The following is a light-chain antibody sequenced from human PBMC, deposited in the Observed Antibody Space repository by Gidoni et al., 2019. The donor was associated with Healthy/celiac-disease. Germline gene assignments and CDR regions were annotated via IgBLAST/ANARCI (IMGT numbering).Light chain of an antibody. Sequence: DIQMTQSPSTLSASVGDRVTITCRASHSISSWLAWYQQKPGKAPKLLIYKASSLESGVPSRFSGSGSGTEFTLTISSLQPDDFATYYCQQYYSYSRTFGQGTKVEIK. V-gene: IGKV1-5*03. CDR1: HSISSW. J-gene: IGKJ1*01. CDR2: KAS. CDR3: QQYYSYSRT.